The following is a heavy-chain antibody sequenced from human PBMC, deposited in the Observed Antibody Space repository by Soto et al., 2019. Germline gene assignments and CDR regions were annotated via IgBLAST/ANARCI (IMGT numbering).Heavy chain of an antibody. Sequence: QVQLVQSGAEVKKPGASVKVSCKTSGYTFTNFGLSWVRQAPGQGLEWMGWISAYNGNTNYAKNFQGRVTMTTDTSTSTAYIELRSRRSDVTAVYYWARGGTPIDYGGQGTLVTVSS. CDR3: ARGGTPIDY. J-gene: IGHJ4*02. CDR1: GYTFTNFG. CDR2: ISAYNGNT. D-gene: IGHD3-16*01. V-gene: IGHV1-18*01.